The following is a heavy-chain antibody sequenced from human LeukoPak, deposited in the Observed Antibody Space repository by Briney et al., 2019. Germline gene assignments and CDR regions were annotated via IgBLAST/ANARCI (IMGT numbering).Heavy chain of an antibody. D-gene: IGHD4-17*01. Sequence: SETLSLTCTVSGGSISSYYWSWIRQPPGKGLDWIGYIYYSGSTNYNPSLKSRVTISVDTSKNQFSLKLSSVTAADTAVYYCARFLGDYSNWFDPWGQGTLVTVSS. V-gene: IGHV4-59*01. CDR2: IYYSGST. CDR1: GGSISSYY. CDR3: ARFLGDYSNWFDP. J-gene: IGHJ5*02.